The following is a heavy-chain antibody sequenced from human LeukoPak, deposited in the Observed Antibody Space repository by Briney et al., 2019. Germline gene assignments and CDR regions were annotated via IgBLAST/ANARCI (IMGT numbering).Heavy chain of an antibody. CDR3: AKDSSSWYYYGMDV. CDR1: GFTFSSYA. J-gene: IGHJ6*02. CDR2: ISGSGGST. V-gene: IGHV3-23*01. Sequence: GGSLRLSCAASGFTFSSYAMSWVRQAPGKGLEWISAISGSGGSTYYADSVKGRVTISRDNSKNTLYLQMNSLRAEDTAVYYCAKDSSSWYYYGMDVWGQGTTVTVSS. D-gene: IGHD6-13*01.